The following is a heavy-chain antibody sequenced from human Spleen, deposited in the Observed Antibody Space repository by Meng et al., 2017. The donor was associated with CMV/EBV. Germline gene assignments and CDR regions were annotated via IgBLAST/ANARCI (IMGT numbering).Heavy chain of an antibody. CDR2: IRSKSYGGTT. V-gene: IGHV3-49*04. D-gene: IGHD7-27*01. J-gene: IGHJ4*02. CDR1: GFTFSRYS. Sequence: LSLTCAASGFTFSRYSMNWVRQAPGKGLEWVSFIRSKSYGGTTLYAASVKGRFTISRDDSKGVAYLHMNSLRTEDTAIYYCTRTWLTGDTYYFDFWGQGTLVTVSS. CDR3: TRTWLTGDTYYFDF.